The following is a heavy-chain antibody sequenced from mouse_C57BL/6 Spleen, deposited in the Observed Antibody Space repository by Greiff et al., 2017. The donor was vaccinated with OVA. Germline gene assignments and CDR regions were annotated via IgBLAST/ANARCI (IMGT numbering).Heavy chain of an antibody. V-gene: IGHV1-55*01. Sequence: QVQLQQPGADLVKPGASVKMSCKASGYTFTRYWITWVKQRPGQGLEWIGDIYPGSGSTNYNEKFKSKATLTVDTSSSTAYMQLSSLTSEDSAVYYCAKEGKLWNLDYWGQGTTLTVSS. CDR3: AKEGKLWNLDY. CDR2: IYPGSGST. D-gene: IGHD1-1*02. CDR1: GYTFTRYW. J-gene: IGHJ2*01.